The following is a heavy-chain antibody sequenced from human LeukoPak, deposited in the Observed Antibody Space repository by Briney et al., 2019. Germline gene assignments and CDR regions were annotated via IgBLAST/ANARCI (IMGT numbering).Heavy chain of an antibody. J-gene: IGHJ4*02. V-gene: IGHV4-34*01. Sequence: SETLSLTCAVYGGSFSGYYWSWIRQPPGKGLEWIGEINHSGSTNYNPSLKSRVTISVDTSKNQFSLKLSSVTAADTAVYYCARGRDYYESSAPGDNWGQGTLVTVSS. CDR3: ARGRDYYESSAPGDN. CDR2: INHSGST. D-gene: IGHD3-22*01. CDR1: GGSFSGYY.